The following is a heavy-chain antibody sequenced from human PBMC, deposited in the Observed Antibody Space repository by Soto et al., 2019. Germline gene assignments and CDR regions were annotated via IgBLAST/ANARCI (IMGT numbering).Heavy chain of an antibody. Sequence: GGSLRLSCAASGFTFSSYSMNWVRQAPGKGLEWVSSISSSSSYIYYADSVKGRFTISRDNAKNSLYLQMNSLRAEDTAVYYCASTTVSTFGNDYWGQGTLVTVSS. CDR3: ASTTVSTFGNDY. J-gene: IGHJ4*02. V-gene: IGHV3-21*01. CDR1: GFTFSSYS. D-gene: IGHD3-16*01. CDR2: ISSSSSYI.